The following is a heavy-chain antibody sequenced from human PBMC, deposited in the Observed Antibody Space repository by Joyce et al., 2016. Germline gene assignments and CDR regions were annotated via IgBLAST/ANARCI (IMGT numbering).Heavy chain of an antibody. Sequence: EVQLVESGGGLVQPGGSLRLSCAASGFIFSNYTMKWVGQAPGKGLEWVSHISRSSRTINYADSVKGRFTISRDNAKNSLYLQMNSLRAEDTAVYYCARKKYYGSGSYYKYYYYAMDVWGQGTTVTVSS. D-gene: IGHD3-10*01. J-gene: IGHJ6*02. V-gene: IGHV3-48*04. CDR3: ARKKYYGSGSYYKYYYYAMDV. CDR2: ISRSSRTI. CDR1: GFIFSNYT.